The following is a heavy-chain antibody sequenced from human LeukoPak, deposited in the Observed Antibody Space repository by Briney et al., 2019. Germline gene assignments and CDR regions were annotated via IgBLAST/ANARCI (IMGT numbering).Heavy chain of an antibody. D-gene: IGHD2-2*01. Sequence: PGGSLRLSGAASGFTFSNYAMSWVRQAPGKRLWWVSAISGSGDYTYYADSVKGRFTISRDTSKSTLFLQMNSLRAEDTAVYFCAKHLVPTVSNFDYWGQGTLVTVSS. CDR3: AKHLVPTVSNFDY. V-gene: IGHV3-23*01. CDR1: GFTFSNYA. J-gene: IGHJ4*02. CDR2: ISGSGDYT.